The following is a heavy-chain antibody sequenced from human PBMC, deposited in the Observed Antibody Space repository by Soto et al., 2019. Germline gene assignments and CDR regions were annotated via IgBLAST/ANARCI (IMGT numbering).Heavy chain of an antibody. CDR3: ARDKPRVLRFLEWSDY. CDR1: GYTFTSYG. J-gene: IGHJ4*02. V-gene: IGHV1-18*01. D-gene: IGHD3-3*01. Sequence: PSVKVSCKASGYTFTSYGISWVRQAPGQGLEWMGWISAYNGNTNYAQKLQGRVTMTTDTSTSTAYMELRSLRSDDTAVYYCARDKPRVLRFLEWSDYWGQGTLVTVSS. CDR2: ISAYNGNT.